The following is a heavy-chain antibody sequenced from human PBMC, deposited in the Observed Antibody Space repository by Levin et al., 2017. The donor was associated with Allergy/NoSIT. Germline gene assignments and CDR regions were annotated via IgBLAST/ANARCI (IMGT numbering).Heavy chain of an antibody. CDR1: GYTFTSYG. CDR3: ARSYDFWSGSLFPYYYYGMDV. D-gene: IGHD3-3*01. CDR2: ISAYNGNT. Sequence: ASVKVSCKASGYTFTSYGISWVRQAPGQGLEWMGWISAYNGNTNYAQKLQGRVTMTTDTSTSTAYMELRSLRSDDTAVYYCARSYDFWSGSLFPYYYYGMDVWGQGTTVTVSS. J-gene: IGHJ6*02. V-gene: IGHV1-18*01.